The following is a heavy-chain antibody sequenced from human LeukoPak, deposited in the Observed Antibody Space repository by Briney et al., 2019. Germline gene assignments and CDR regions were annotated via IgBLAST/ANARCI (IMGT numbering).Heavy chain of an antibody. CDR3: AKDYYGGNSYYMDV. J-gene: IGHJ6*03. V-gene: IGHV3-33*06. CDR1: GFTFSSYG. Sequence: GRSLRLSYAASGFTFSSYGMHLVRQAPGKGLEWVAVIWYDGSNKYYADSVKGRFTISRDNSKNTLYLQMNSLRAEDTAVYYCAKDYYGGNSYYMDVWGKGTTVTVSS. CDR2: IWYDGSNK. D-gene: IGHD4-23*01.